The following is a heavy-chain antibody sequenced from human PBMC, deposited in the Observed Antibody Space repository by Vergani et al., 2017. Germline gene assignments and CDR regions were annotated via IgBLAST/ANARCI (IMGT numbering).Heavy chain of an antibody. CDR3: ARGPVAVADDAFDI. Sequence: QVQLQQWGAGLLKPSETLSLTCAVYGGSFSGYYWSWIRQPPGKGLEWIGEINHSGSTNYNPSLKSRVTISVDTSKNQFSLKLSSVTAADTAVYYCARGPVAVADDAFDIWGQGTMVTVSS. D-gene: IGHD6-19*01. CDR2: INHSGST. CDR1: GGSFSGYY. V-gene: IGHV4-34*01. J-gene: IGHJ3*02.